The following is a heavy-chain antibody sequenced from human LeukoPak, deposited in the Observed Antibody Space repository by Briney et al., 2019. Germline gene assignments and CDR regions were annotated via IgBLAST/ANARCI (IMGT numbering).Heavy chain of an antibody. Sequence: PGGSLRLSCAASGFIFNNFAMSWVRQAPGKGLEWVSGISGSGTSPYYADSVKGRFTISRDNSKNTVYLQMNSLRVEDTAVYYCAKSLRYSSGCHHFDYWGQGPLVTVSS. D-gene: IGHD6-19*01. CDR1: GFIFNNFA. CDR2: ISGSGTSP. J-gene: IGHJ4*02. V-gene: IGHV3-23*01. CDR3: AKSLRYSSGCHHFDY.